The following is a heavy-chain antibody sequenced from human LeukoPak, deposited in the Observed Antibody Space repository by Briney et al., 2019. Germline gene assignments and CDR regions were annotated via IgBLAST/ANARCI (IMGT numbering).Heavy chain of an antibody. J-gene: IGHJ4*02. CDR3: ARLYSNYGYYFDH. Sequence: PSETLSLTCTVSGGSVSSGSYHWSWIRQPPGKGLEWIGYIYYSGSTNYNPSLKSRVTISVDTSKNQFSLKLSSVTAADTAVYYCARLYSNYGYYFDHWGQGTLVTVSS. V-gene: IGHV4-61*01. D-gene: IGHD4-11*01. CDR2: IYYSGST. CDR1: GGSVSSGSYH.